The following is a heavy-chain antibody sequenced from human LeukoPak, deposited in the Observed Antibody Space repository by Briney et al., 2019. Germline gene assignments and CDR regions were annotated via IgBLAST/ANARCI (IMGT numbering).Heavy chain of an antibody. CDR2: IYYSGST. Sequence: SETLSLTCTVSGGSISSSSYYWGRIRQPPGKGLEWIGSIYYSGSTHYNPSLKSRVTISLDTSKNQISLKLTSVTAADTAVYFCARGLHSENGAPIWFDPWGQGTLVTVSS. J-gene: IGHJ5*02. CDR1: GGSISSSSYY. V-gene: IGHV4-39*07. CDR3: ARGLHSENGAPIWFDP. D-gene: IGHD1-26*01.